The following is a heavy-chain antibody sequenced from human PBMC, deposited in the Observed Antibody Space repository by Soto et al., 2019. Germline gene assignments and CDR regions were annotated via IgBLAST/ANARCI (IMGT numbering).Heavy chain of an antibody. Sequence: GGSLRLSCSASGFTFSSYAMHWVRQAPGKGLEYVSAISSNGGSTYYADSVKGRFTISRDNSKNTLYLQMSSLRAEDTAVYYCIGVDILTGYYFDYWGQGTLVTVSS. J-gene: IGHJ4*02. D-gene: IGHD3-9*01. CDR1: GFTFSSYA. CDR3: IGVDILTGYYFDY. CDR2: ISSNGGST. V-gene: IGHV3-64D*08.